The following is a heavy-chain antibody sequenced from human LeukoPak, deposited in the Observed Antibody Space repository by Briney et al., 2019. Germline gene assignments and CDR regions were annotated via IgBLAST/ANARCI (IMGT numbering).Heavy chain of an antibody. D-gene: IGHD6-6*01. Sequence: GGSLRLSCAASGFTFSGSAMSWVRQAPGKGLEWVSSISGSGGSTYYADCVKGRFTISRDNSKNTQYLQMNSLRAEDTAVYYCAKVEYSSNIPQHWGQGTLVTVSS. CDR1: GFTFSGSA. J-gene: IGHJ1*01. V-gene: IGHV3-23*01. CDR2: ISGSGGST. CDR3: AKVEYSSNIPQH.